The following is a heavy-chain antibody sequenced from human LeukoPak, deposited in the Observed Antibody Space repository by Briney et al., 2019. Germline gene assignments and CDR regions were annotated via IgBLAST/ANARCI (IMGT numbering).Heavy chain of an antibody. CDR1: GYTFTSYG. D-gene: IGHD6-13*01. V-gene: IGHV1-18*01. Sequence: GASVKVSCKASGYTFTSYGISWVRQAPGQGLEWMGWISAYNGNTDYAQKLQGRVTMTTDTSTSTAYMELRSLRSDDTAVYYCARGAAAPRYYCYGMDFWGQGTMVTVSS. J-gene: IGHJ6*02. CDR3: ARGAAAPRYYCYGMDF. CDR2: ISAYNGNT.